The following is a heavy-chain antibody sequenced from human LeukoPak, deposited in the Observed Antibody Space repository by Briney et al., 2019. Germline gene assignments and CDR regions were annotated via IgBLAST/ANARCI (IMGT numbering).Heavy chain of an antibody. V-gene: IGHV4-34*01. CDR2: INHSGST. CDR3: ARHIVATIRGYYYYGMDV. D-gene: IGHD5-12*01. Sequence: SETLSLTCAVYGGSFSGYYWSWIRQPPGKGLEWIGEINHSGSTNYNPSLKSRVTISVDTSKNQFSLKLSSVTAADTAVYYCARHIVATIRGYYYYGMDVWGQGTTVTVSS. CDR1: GGSFSGYY. J-gene: IGHJ6*02.